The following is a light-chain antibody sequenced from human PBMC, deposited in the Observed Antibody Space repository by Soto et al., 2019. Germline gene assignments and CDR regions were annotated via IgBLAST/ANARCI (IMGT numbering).Light chain of an antibody. J-gene: IGKJ1*01. CDR3: QRSYGSPPWT. CDR1: QTISIF. Sequence: DIQMTQSPSSLSASVGDRVTITCRASQTISIFLNWYQQKPGKAPKLLIYGASTLQGGVPSRFSGSGSGTDFTLTISRLQPEDFATYYCQRSYGSPPWTFGQVTKVEIK. V-gene: IGKV1-39*01. CDR2: GAS.